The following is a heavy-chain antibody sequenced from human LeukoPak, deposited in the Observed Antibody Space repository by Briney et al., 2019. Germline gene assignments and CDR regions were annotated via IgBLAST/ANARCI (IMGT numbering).Heavy chain of an antibody. CDR3: AKDIQRGFDYTNSLDY. CDR1: GFMFTDYG. CDR2: IWSDGTN. V-gene: IGHV3-33*06. D-gene: IGHD4-11*01. Sequence: PGGSLRLSCAASGFMFTDYGMHWVRQAPGKGLEWVAVIWSDGTNNSDSVRGRFAISRDDSNDMVYLQMNRLRAEDTAVYYCAKDIQRGFDYTNSLDYWGQGTLVTVSS. J-gene: IGHJ4*02.